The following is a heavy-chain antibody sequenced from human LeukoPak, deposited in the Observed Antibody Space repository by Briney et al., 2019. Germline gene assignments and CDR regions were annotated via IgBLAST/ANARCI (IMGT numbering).Heavy chain of an antibody. Sequence: GASVKVSCKASGYTFTGYYMHWVRQAPGQGVEWMGWISPNSGGTNYAQKFQGRVTMTRDTSISTAYMELSRLRSDDTAVYYCARDLSTRPRGYWGQGTLVTVSS. V-gene: IGHV1-2*02. CDR2: ISPNSGGT. CDR3: ARDLSTRPRGY. D-gene: IGHD2/OR15-2a*01. CDR1: GYTFTGYY. J-gene: IGHJ4*02.